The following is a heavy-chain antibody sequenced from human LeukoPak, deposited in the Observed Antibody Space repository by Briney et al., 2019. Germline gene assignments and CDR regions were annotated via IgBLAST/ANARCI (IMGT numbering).Heavy chain of an antibody. Sequence: SSETLSLTCTVSGGSISSSSYYWGWIRQPPGKGLEWIGEINHSGSTNYNPSLKSRVTISVDTSKNQFSLKLSSVTAADTAVYYCARAGYSSRSGGKLAYWGQGTLVTVSS. V-gene: IGHV4-39*07. J-gene: IGHJ4*02. D-gene: IGHD6-13*01. CDR2: INHSGST. CDR3: ARAGYSSRSGGKLAY. CDR1: GGSISSSSYY.